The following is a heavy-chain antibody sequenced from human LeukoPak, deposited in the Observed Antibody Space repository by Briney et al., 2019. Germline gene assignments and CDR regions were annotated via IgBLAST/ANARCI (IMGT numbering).Heavy chain of an antibody. V-gene: IGHV3-73*01. D-gene: IGHD1-26*01. J-gene: IGHJ4*02. CDR2: IRSKANSYAT. CDR3: ASSGSYRFDY. Sequence: GGSLRLSCAASGFTFSGSAMHWVRQASGKGLEWVGRIRSKANSYATAYAASVKGRFTISRDNAKNSLYLQMNSLRDEDTAVYYCASSGSYRFDYWGQGTLVTVSS. CDR1: GFTFSGSA.